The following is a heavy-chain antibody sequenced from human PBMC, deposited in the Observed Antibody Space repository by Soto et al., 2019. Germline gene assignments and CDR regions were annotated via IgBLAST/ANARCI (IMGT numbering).Heavy chain of an antibody. CDR3: ARLCGYCSSTSCYGYYYYYYYMDV. J-gene: IGHJ6*03. V-gene: IGHV4-39*01. D-gene: IGHD2-2*03. Sequence: SETLSLTCTVSGGSISSSSYYWGWIRQPPGKGLEWIGSIYYSGSTYYNPSLKSRVTISVETSKNQFSLKLSSVTAADTAVYYCARLCGYCSSTSCYGYYYYYYYMDVWGKGTTVTVSS. CDR1: GGSISSSSYY. CDR2: IYYSGST.